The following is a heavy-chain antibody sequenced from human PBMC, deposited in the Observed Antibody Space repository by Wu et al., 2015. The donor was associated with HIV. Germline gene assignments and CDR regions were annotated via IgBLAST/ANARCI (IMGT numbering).Heavy chain of an antibody. CDR1: GYNFISYD. CDR2: MNPYTGHT. J-gene: IGHJ6*02. D-gene: IGHD3-22*01. Sequence: QVQLVQSGAEVKKPGASMKVSCKASGYNFISYDIKWVRQAPGQGPEWMGWMNPYTGHTGYAQKFQGRAIMTGDISINTAYLELGSLRSEDTAIYYCALNYYEGGLDVWGQGATVIVSS. V-gene: IGHV1-8*02. CDR3: ALNYYEGGLDV.